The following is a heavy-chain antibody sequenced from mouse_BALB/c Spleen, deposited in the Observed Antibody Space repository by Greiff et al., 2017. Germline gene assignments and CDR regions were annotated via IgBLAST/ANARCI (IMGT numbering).Heavy chain of an antibody. J-gene: IGHJ4*01. CDR1: GFSLTDYG. V-gene: IGHV2-6-5*01. D-gene: IGHD2-3*01. CDR2: IWGGGST. CDR3: ATYDGHYYYAMDY. Sequence: VKLVESGPGLVAPSQSLSITCTVSGFSLTDYGVSWIRQPPGKGLEWLGVIWGGGSTYYNSALKSRLSISKDNSKSQVFLKMNSLQTDDTAMYYCATYDGHYYYAMDYWGQGTSVTVSS.